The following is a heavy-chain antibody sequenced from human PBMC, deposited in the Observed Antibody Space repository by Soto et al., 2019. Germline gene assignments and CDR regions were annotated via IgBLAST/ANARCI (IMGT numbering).Heavy chain of an antibody. D-gene: IGHD6-13*01. CDR2: IKQDGSDI. CDR1: GFIFSSYW. V-gene: IGHV3-7*01. J-gene: IGHJ3*01. Sequence: EVQLVESGGGLVQPGGSLRLSCVASGFIFSSYWMSWVRQAPGKGLEWVATIKQDGSDIYYVDSVKGRFTISRDSAKNSLYLQMNSLRAEDTAVYYCARTSSFAAVVCGQGTMVIVTS. CDR3: ARTSSFAAVV.